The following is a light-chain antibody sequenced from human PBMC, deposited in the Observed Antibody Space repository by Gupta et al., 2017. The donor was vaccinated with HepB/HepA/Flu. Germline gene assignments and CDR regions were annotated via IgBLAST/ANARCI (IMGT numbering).Light chain of an antibody. CDR1: SGHSSYA. CDR3: QTWGTGIVV. V-gene: IGLV4-69*01. J-gene: IGLJ2*01. CDR2: LNSAGSH. Sequence: QLVLTQSPSASASPGSSVKLTCTLSSGHSSYAIAWHQQQPEKGPRYLMKLNSAGSHTKGDGIPDRFSGSSSGAERYLTISSLQSEDEADYYCQTWGTGIVVFGGGTKLTVL.